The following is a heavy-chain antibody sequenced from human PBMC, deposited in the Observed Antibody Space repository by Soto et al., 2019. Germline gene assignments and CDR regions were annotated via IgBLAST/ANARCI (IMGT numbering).Heavy chain of an antibody. D-gene: IGHD3-16*01. CDR3: ARGFGGVSLDYFDF. Sequence: SETLSLTCSVSTGSINSAGHFWSCLLQHPGKGLEWLGYIYYTGSTYYNPALQRRAVFSIDTSKTRFSLKLTSVIAADTAVYYCARGFGGVSLDYFDFWGEGTQVT. CDR1: TGSINSAGHF. CDR2: IYYTGST. V-gene: IGHV4-31*03. J-gene: IGHJ4*02.